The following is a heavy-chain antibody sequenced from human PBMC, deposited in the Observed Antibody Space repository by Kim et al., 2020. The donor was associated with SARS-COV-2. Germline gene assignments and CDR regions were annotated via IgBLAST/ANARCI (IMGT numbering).Heavy chain of an antibody. CDR3: AKGGSGSGWSLTD. CDR2: IWYDGSKK. J-gene: IGHJ4*02. CDR1: GFTFSSSG. V-gene: IGHV3-33*06. Sequence: GGSLRLSCAASGFTFSSSGMHWVRQAPGKGLEWVAVIWYDGSKKYYADSVKGRFTISRDNYKSTLYLQMNSLRVEDTAVYFCAKGGSGSGWSLTDWGQGARVTVSS. D-gene: IGHD6-19*01.